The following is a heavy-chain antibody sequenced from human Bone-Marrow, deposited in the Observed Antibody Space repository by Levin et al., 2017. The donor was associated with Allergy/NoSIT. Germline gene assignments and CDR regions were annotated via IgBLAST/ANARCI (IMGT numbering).Heavy chain of an antibody. CDR2: ISHSGST. V-gene: IGHV4-38-2*02. Sequence: SETLSLTCTVSGYSISSVYYWGWIRQPPGKGLEWIASISHSGSTHYIASLKSRVIMSIDTSKNQFSLKLYSVTAADTAVYYCARDSFGYNWNFWGQGALVTVSS. CDR3: ARDSFGYNWNF. D-gene: IGHD1-20*01. CDR1: GYSISSVYY. J-gene: IGHJ4*02.